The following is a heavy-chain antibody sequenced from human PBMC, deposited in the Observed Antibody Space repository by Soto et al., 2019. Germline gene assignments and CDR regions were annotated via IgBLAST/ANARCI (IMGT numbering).Heavy chain of an antibody. J-gene: IGHJ4*02. Sequence: QVQLVQSETEVKKPGSAVNVSCKASGGTFNTYAMNWVRQAPGQGLEWMGGIIPMFDTPRYAQKFQGRGTITVDEATTTAYMELSRLRSDDTAVYYCTRSMGSGGVIGGFDYWGQGTLVTVSS. V-gene: IGHV1-69*01. D-gene: IGHD3-16*02. CDR3: TRSMGSGGVIGGFDY. CDR1: GGTFNTYA. CDR2: IIPMFDTP.